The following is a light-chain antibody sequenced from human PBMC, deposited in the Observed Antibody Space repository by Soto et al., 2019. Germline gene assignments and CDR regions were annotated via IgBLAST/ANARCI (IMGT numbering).Light chain of an antibody. V-gene: IGKV3-15*01. CDR3: QQYNKWPPRT. Sequence: EIVMTQSPATLSVSPGERATLSCRASQSISTNLAWYQQRPGQAPRLLIYGASSRATGIPARFSGSGSGTDFTLTISSLQSEDFAVYYCQQYNKWPPRTFGQGTKVDIK. CDR1: QSISTN. CDR2: GAS. J-gene: IGKJ1*01.